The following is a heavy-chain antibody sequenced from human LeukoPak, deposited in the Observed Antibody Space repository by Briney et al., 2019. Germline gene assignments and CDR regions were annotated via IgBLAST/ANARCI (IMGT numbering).Heavy chain of an antibody. D-gene: IGHD3-10*01. J-gene: IGHJ5*02. CDR3: ARGRALKTYYYGSGSYYKRDWFDP. CDR2: VHYSGST. CDR1: GVSISSGSYY. V-gene: IGHV4-39*07. Sequence: SETLSLTCSVSGVSISSGSYYWGWIRQPPGKGLEWIGSVHYSGSTNYNPSLKSRVTISVDTSRNQFSLKLSSVTAANTAVYYCARGRALKTYYYGSGSYYKRDWFDPWGQGTLVTVSS.